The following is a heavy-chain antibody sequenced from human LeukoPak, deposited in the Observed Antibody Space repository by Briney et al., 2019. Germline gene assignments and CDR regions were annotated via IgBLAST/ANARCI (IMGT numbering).Heavy chain of an antibody. CDR2: ICYSGSN. CDR1: GGSISSGDCY. D-gene: IGHD6-13*01. Sequence: PSETLSLTCTVSGGSISSGDCYWAWVRQPPGGGQGWVVSICYSGSNYYNPALKSRVTISVHTSKTQFSLRLSSVTAADTAVYYCARLQLAAAGNRWFDPWGQGTLVTVSS. J-gene: IGHJ5*02. CDR3: ARLQLAAAGNRWFDP. V-gene: IGHV4-39*01.